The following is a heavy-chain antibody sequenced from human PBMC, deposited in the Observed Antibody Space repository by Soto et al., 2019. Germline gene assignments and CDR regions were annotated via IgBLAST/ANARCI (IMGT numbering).Heavy chain of an antibody. D-gene: IGHD3-3*01. J-gene: IGHJ3*02. V-gene: IGHV5-51*01. CDR1: GYSFTIYW. Sequence: GESLNISCNGSGYSFTIYWIGWVRQLPGKGLEWMGIIYPGDSDTRYSPSFQGQVTISADKSISTAYLQWSSLKASDTAMYYCARSLSTYYDFWSGYLSAFDIWGQGTMVTV. CDR2: IYPGDSDT. CDR3: ARSLSTYYDFWSGYLSAFDI.